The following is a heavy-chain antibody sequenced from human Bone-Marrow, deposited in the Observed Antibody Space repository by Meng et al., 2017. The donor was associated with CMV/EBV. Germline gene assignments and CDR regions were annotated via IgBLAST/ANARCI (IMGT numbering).Heavy chain of an antibody. J-gene: IGHJ4*02. CDR2: INSRSNNI. Sequence: GESLKISCAASGFTFSSYSMNWVRQAPGKGLEWVSHINSRSNNIGYADSVKGRFTISRDNAKNSLYLQMNSLRAEDTAVYYCARVDCSSTSCYTLYYWGQGTLVTVSS. CDR1: GFTFSSYS. V-gene: IGHV3-48*04. CDR3: ARVDCSSTSCYTLYY. D-gene: IGHD2-2*02.